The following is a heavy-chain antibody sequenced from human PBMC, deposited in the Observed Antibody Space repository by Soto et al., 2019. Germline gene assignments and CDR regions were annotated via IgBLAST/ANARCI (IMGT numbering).Heavy chain of an antibody. J-gene: IGHJ4*02. CDR3: AHRVLRTVFGLVTTTAIDFDL. D-gene: IGHD3-3*01. V-gene: IGHV2-5*02. CDR1: GFSLTTSGVG. Sequence: QITLNESGPTQVKPRQTLTLTCTFSGFSLTTSGVGVGWIRQSPGKAPEWLALIYWDDDKRYSPSLKSRLTITKDTAKTQVVMTMAELDPADTATYYCAHRVLRTVFGLVTTTAIDFDLWGPGTPVAVSS. CDR2: IYWDDDK.